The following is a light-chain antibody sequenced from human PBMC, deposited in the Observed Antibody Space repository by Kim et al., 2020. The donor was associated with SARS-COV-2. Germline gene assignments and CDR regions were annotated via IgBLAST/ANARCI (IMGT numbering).Light chain of an antibody. J-gene: IGKJ2*01. Sequence: LSPGERATLSCRASQSVSSRHLAWYQQKLGQAPRLLIHGASYRATGIPDRFSGSGSGTDFTLIITRLEPEDFAVYYCQQYDGSSHTFGQGTKLEI. CDR1: QSVSSRH. V-gene: IGKV3-20*01. CDR3: QQYDGSSHT. CDR2: GAS.